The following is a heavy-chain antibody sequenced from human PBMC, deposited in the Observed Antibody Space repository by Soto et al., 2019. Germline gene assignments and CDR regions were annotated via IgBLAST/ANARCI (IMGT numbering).Heavy chain of an antibody. CDR2: IDPHDSYA. V-gene: IGHV5-10-1*01. CDR3: ARLDCDPDCRQYFFDY. Sequence: GESLKISCQTSGYNFTNYWITWVRRVPGKGLEWMGRIDPHDSYANYNPSFEGHVTLSVDKSIATASLQWRNLKASDTGIYYCARLDCDPDCRQYFFDYWGQGTLVTVSS. CDR1: GYNFTNYW. J-gene: IGHJ4*02. D-gene: IGHD2-21*02.